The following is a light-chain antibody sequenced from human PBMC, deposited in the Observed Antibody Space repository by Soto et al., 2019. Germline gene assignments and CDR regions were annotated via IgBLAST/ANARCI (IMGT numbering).Light chain of an antibody. Sequence: QPVLTQSSSASASLGSSVKLTCTLSSGHSNYIIAWPQQQPGKAPRYLMKLEGSGSYNTGSGVPDRFSGSSSGAARYLTISNLQFEDEADYYCETWDSNSLVFGGGTKLTVL. V-gene: IGLV4-60*02. CDR1: SGHSNYI. CDR2: LEGSGSY. CDR3: ETWDSNSLV. J-gene: IGLJ2*01.